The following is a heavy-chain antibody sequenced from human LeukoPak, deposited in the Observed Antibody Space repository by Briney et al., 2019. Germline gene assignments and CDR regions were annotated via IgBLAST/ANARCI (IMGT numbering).Heavy chain of an antibody. D-gene: IGHD5-24*01. J-gene: IGHJ4*02. CDR1: GGSFSGYY. Sequence: SETLSLTCAAYGGSFSGYYWSWIRQPPGKGLEWIGEINHSGSTNYKSSLKSRVTISVDTSKNQFSLKLSSVTAADTAVYYCARHRSGWLQSSFDYWGQGTLVTVSS. CDR2: INHSGST. V-gene: IGHV4-34*01. CDR3: ARHRSGWLQSSFDY.